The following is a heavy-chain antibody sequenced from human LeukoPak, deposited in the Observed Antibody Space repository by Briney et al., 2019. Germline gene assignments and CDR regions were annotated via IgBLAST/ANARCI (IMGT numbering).Heavy chain of an antibody. Sequence: PGGSLRLSCAASGFTFSSYWMSWVRQAPGKGLEWVASMEQDGSEKDYVDSVKGRFTISRDNAKKSLYLQMNSLRAEDTAVYYCASHSGSYLYYFDYWGQGTLVTVSS. V-gene: IGHV3-7*01. CDR1: GFTFSSYW. D-gene: IGHD1-26*01. CDR2: MEQDGSEK. CDR3: ASHSGSYLYYFDY. J-gene: IGHJ4*02.